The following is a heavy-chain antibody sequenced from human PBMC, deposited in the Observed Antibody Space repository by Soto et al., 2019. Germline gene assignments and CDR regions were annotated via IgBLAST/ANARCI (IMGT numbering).Heavy chain of an antibody. CDR3: ASYHGDYDGNWFDP. D-gene: IGHD4-17*01. CDR1: GGSISSYY. CDR2: IYYSGST. Sequence: PSETLSLTCTVSGGSISSYYWSWIRQPPGKGLEWIGYIYYSGSTNYNPSLKSRVTISVDTSKNQFSLKLSSVTAADTAVYYCASYHGDYDGNWFDPWGQGTLVTVAS. J-gene: IGHJ5*02. V-gene: IGHV4-59*12.